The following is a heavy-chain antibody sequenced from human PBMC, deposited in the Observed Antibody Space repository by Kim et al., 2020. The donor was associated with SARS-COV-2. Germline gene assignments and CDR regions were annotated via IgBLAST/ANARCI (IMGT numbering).Heavy chain of an antibody. V-gene: IGHV3-48*02. CDR3: ARGRSYYDILTGYYHFDAFDI. J-gene: IGHJ3*02. CDR1: GFTLSSYS. CDR2: ISSSSSTI. Sequence: GGSLRLSCAASGFTLSSYSMHWVRQAPGKGLEWVSYISSSSSTIYYADSVKGRFTISRDNAKNSLYLQMNSLRDEDTAVYYCARGRSYYDILTGYYHFDAFDIWGQGTMVTVSS. D-gene: IGHD3-9*01.